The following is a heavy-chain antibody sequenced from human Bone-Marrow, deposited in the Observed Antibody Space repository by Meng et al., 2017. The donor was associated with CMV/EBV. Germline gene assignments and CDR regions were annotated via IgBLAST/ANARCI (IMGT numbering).Heavy chain of an antibody. Sequence: SVKVSCKASGGTFSSYAISWVRQAPGQGLEWMGGIIPIFGTANYAQKFQGRVTITTDESTSTAHMELSSLRSGDTAVYYCARQAGAIVVVPAAIAPYDAFDIWGQGTMVTVSS. CDR1: GGTFSSYA. CDR2: IIPIFGTA. D-gene: IGHD2-2*02. J-gene: IGHJ3*02. V-gene: IGHV1-69*05. CDR3: ARQAGAIVVVPAAIAPYDAFDI.